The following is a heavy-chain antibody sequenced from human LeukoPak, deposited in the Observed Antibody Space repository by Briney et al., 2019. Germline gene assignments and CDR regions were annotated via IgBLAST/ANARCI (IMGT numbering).Heavy chain of an antibody. CDR3: ARVSAYYDFWSAYLDY. D-gene: IGHD3-3*01. J-gene: IGHJ4*02. V-gene: IGHV3-33*01. Sequence: GGSLRLSCAASGFTFRSYGMHWVRQAPGKGLEWVAVIWYDGSNKYYADSVKGRFTVSRDNSKNTLYLQMNSLRAEDTAVYYCARVSAYYDFWSAYLDYWGQGTLVTVSS. CDR2: IWYDGSNK. CDR1: GFTFRSYG.